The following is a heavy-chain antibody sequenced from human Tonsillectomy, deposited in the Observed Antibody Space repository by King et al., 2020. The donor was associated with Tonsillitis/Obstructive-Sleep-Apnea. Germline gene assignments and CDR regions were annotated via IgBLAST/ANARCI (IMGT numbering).Heavy chain of an antibody. CDR1: GYTFTSYG. CDR2: ISANNGNT. D-gene: IGHD1-20*01. Sequence: QLVQSGAEVKKPGASVKVSCKASGYTFTSYGISWVRQAPGQGLEWMGWISANNGNTNYAQKLQGRVTMTTDTSTSTAYMELRSLRSDDTAVYYCARVTGTTPPHYYYYMDVWGKGTTVTVSS. J-gene: IGHJ6*03. CDR3: ARVTGTTPPHYYYYMDV. V-gene: IGHV1-18*01.